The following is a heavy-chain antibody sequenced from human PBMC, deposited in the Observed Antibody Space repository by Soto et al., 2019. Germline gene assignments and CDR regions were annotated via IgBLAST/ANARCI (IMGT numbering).Heavy chain of an antibody. CDR3: AGDGVGRTVFFGFFDY. J-gene: IGHJ4*02. V-gene: IGHV3-33*01. Sequence: QVQLVESGGGVVQPGGSLRLSCAASGIIFTGYGMHWVRQAPGQGLEWVAVIRYDGTNTYYADSVKGRFTISRDNSKNTLYLQMNSLRAEDTAVYYCAGDGVGRTVFFGFFDYWGQGALVTVSS. CDR1: GIIFTGYG. D-gene: IGHD1-26*01. CDR2: IRYDGTNT.